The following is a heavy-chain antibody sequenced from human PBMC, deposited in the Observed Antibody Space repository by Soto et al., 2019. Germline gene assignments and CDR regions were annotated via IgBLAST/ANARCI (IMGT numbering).Heavy chain of an antibody. D-gene: IGHD3-10*01. CDR3: SREPGAGFGELLDDYYYYGMDV. CDR1: GFTFSSYS. CDR2: ISSSSSYI. V-gene: IGHV3-21*01. Sequence: PGGSLRLSCAASGFTFSSYSMNWVRQAPGKGLEWVSSISSSSSYIYYADSVKGRFTISRDNAKNSLYLQMNSLRAEDTAVYYCSREPGAGFGELLDDYYYYGMDVWGQGTTVTVSS. J-gene: IGHJ6*02.